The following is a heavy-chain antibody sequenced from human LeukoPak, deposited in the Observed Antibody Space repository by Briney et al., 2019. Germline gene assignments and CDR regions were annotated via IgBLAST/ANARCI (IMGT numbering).Heavy chain of an antibody. J-gene: IGHJ4*02. V-gene: IGHV1-8*02. Sequence: ASVKVSCKATGYSFTGSYMHWVRQAPGQGLEWMGRINPNSGNTGYAQKFQGRVTMTRNTSISTAYMELSSLRSEDTAVYYCARGGTTIDYWRQGTLVTVSS. CDR1: GYSFTGSY. CDR2: INPNSGNT. D-gene: IGHD1-7*01. CDR3: ARGGTTIDY.